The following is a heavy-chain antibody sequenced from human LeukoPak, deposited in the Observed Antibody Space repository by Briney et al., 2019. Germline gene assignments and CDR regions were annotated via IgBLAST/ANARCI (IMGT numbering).Heavy chain of an antibody. CDR1: GLTVTNAW. Sequence: GGSLRLSCAASGLTVTNAWMHWFRQAPGKGLEWVGRIKRRSDGGTTDFAAPVKGRFSISTGDSENTLNLQMNSLKTEDTAVYYCAKDLMLFREVVQDGHYYMDVWGKGTTVTVSS. CDR2: IKRRSDGGTT. V-gene: IGHV3-15*07. D-gene: IGHD3-10*01. J-gene: IGHJ6*03. CDR3: AKDLMLFREVVQDGHYYMDV.